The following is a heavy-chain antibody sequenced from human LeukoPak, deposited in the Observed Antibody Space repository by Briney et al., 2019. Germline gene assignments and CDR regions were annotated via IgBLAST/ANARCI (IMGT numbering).Heavy chain of an antibody. Sequence: SETLSLTCTVPGGSISSYYWSWIRQPPGKGLEWIGYIYYSGSTNYNPSLKSRVTISVDTSKNQFSLKLSSATAADTAVYYCARHDGPRGYSFKYDFDYWGQGTLVTVSS. V-gene: IGHV4-59*08. CDR2: IYYSGST. D-gene: IGHD5-18*01. J-gene: IGHJ4*02. CDR3: ARHDGPRGYSFKYDFDY. CDR1: GGSISSYY.